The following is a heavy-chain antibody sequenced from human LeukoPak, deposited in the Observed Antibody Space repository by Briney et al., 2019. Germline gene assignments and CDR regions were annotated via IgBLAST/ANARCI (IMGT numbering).Heavy chain of an antibody. CDR3: ARAGGVCGDDCYWPFKY. CDR2: FIPIFGTT. Sequence: GASVKVSCKASGGTFSSYAISWVRQAPGQGLEWMGGFIPIFGTTNHAQKFQGRVTITADESTSTVYMEMSSLTSEDTAVYYCARAGGVCGDDCYWPFKYWGQGTLVTVSS. D-gene: IGHD2-21*02. CDR1: GGTFSSYA. J-gene: IGHJ4*02. V-gene: IGHV1-69*13.